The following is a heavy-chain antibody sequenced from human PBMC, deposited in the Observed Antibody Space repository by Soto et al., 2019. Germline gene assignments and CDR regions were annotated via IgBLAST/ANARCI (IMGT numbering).Heavy chain of an antibody. V-gene: IGHV3-23*01. J-gene: IGHJ3*02. D-gene: IGHD2-21*01. CDR2: ISGSGGST. CDR1: GFTFSSYA. CDR3: ATGVAYCGGDCYSNDAFDI. Sequence: GGSLRLSCAASGFTFSSYAMSWVRQAPGKGLEWVSAISGSGGSTYYADSVKGRFTISRDNSKNTLYLQMNSLRAEDTAVYYCATGVAYCGGDCYSNDAFDIWGQGTMVTVSS.